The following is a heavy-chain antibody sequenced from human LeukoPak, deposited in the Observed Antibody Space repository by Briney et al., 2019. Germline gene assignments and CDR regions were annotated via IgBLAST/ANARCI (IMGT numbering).Heavy chain of an antibody. CDR2: IIGSVGST. V-gene: IGHV3-23*01. CDR3: AKDRSGSYSRYYYYGMDV. D-gene: IGHD1-26*01. Sequence: GGSLRLSCAASGFTFSSYAMSWVRQAPGGGLEWVSAIIGSVGSTCYADSVKGRFTISRDNSKNTLYLQMNSLRAEDTAVYYCAKDRSGSYSRYYYYGMDVWGQGTTVTVSS. J-gene: IGHJ6*02. CDR1: GFTFSSYA.